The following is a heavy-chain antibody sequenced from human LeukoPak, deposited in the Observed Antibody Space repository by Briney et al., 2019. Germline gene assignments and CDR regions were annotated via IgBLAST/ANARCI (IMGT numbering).Heavy chain of an antibody. CDR2: ISRSSSYI. CDR1: GFTFSSYT. D-gene: IGHD3-22*01. V-gene: IGHV3-21*01. Sequence: GGPLRLSCAASGFTFSSYTMNWLRPAPGRGLEWVSSISRSSSYIYYGDSVKGRFTISRDNAKNSLYLQMNSLRADDTAVYYCARVAYYDSSGYYPVPFDYWGQGTLVTVSS. CDR3: ARVAYYDSSGYYPVPFDY. J-gene: IGHJ4*02.